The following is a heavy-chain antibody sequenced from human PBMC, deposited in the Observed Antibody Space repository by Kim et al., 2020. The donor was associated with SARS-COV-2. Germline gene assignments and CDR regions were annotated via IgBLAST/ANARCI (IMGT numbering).Heavy chain of an antibody. D-gene: IGHD2-21*01. Sequence: SVKGRFTISRGNSRNTVYLQMNSLKPDDTAVYYCAQDIVYYSASHGHAFDIRGQGTVVSVSS. J-gene: IGHJ3*02. CDR3: AQDIVYYSASHGHAFDI. V-gene: IGHV3-30*02.